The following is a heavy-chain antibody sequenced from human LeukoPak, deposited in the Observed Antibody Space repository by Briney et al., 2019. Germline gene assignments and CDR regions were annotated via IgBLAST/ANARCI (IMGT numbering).Heavy chain of an antibody. V-gene: IGHV3-49*04. CDR3: TRAPYQLLSYHYYYYMDV. D-gene: IGHD2-2*01. CDR2: IRSKAYGGTT. CDR1: GFTFGDYA. J-gene: IGHJ6*03. Sequence: PGRSLRLSCTASGFTFGDYAMSWVRQAPGKGLEWVGFIRSKAYGGTTEYAASVKGRFTISRDDSKSIAYLQMNSLKTEDTAVYYCTRAPYQLLSYHYYYYMDVWGKGTTVTVSS.